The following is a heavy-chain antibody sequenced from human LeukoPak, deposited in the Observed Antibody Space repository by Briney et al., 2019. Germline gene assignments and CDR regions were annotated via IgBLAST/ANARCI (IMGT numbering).Heavy chain of an antibody. J-gene: IGHJ3*01. Sequence: PSETLSLTCSVSGVSIYSSTYYWAWIRQTPGKGLEFIGSIYYNEDTFHNPSLKSRLTISVDTSANLFSLRLTSVTAADTATYYCARQLAAGNDGFDVWGQGTVVTVSS. D-gene: IGHD2-15*01. CDR3: ARQLAAGNDGFDV. CDR2: IYYNEDT. V-gene: IGHV4-39*01. CDR1: GVSIYSSTYY.